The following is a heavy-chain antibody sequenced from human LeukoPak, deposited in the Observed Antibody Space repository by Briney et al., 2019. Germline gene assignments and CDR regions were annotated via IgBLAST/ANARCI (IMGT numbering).Heavy chain of an antibody. CDR2: ISYDGSNK. J-gene: IGHJ4*02. D-gene: IGHD4-11*01. V-gene: IGHV3-30*04. Sequence: GRSLRLSCAASGLTFSSYAMHWVRQAPGKGLEWVAVISYDGSNKYYADSVKGRFTISRDNSKNTLYLQMSSLRAEDTAVFYCASIDYSTSYWGQGTLVTVSS. CDR3: ASIDYSTSY. CDR1: GLTFSSYA.